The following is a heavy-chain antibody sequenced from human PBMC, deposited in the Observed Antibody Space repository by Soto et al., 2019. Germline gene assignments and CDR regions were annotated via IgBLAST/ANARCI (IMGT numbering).Heavy chain of an antibody. V-gene: IGHV3-7*05. D-gene: IGHD7-27*01. Sequence: PGGSLRLSCAASGFTFSSYAMSWVRQAPGKGLEWVSDINGDGSEKYYADSVKGRFTISRDNAKNSLYLQMNSLRAEDTAVYYCARINWGGAFDIWGQGTMVTVSS. CDR1: GFTFSSYA. CDR2: INGDGSEK. J-gene: IGHJ3*02. CDR3: ARINWGGAFDI.